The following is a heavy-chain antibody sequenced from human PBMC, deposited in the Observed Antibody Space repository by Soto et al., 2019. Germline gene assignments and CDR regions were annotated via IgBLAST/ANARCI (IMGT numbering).Heavy chain of an antibody. D-gene: IGHD3-9*01. CDR1: GGSISSGGYY. CDR2: IYYSGST. J-gene: IGHJ4*02. CDR3: AREVRYFDWSIDY. V-gene: IGHV4-31*03. Sequence: SETLSLTCTVSGGSISSGGYYWSWIRQHPGKGLEWIGYIYYSGSTYYNPSLKSRVTISVDTSKNQFSLKLSSVTAADTAVYYCAREVRYFDWSIDYWGQGTLVTVS.